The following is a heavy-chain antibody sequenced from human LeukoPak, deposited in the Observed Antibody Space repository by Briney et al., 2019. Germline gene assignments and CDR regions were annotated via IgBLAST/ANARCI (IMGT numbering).Heavy chain of an antibody. CDR2: IYYSGST. V-gene: IGHV4-59*01. J-gene: IGHJ4*02. D-gene: IGHD6-19*01. Sequence: PSETLSLTCTVSGCSISSYYWSWIRQPPGKGLEWVGYIYYSGSTNYNPSLKSRVTISVDTSKNQFSLKLSSVTAADTAVYYCARQCDDSGCHGFDYWGQRTLVSVSS. CDR3: ARQCDDSGCHGFDY. CDR1: GCSISSYY.